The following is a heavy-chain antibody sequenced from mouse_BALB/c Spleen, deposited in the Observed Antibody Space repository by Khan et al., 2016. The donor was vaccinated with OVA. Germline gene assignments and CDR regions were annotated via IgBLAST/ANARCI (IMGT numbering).Heavy chain of an antibody. CDR2: IIYTGYT. D-gene: IGHD2-14*01. Sequence: LQLEESGPSLVKPSQTLSLTCSVTGDSITTGYWNWIRKFPGNTLEYMGYIIYTGYTYYNPSLKSRISITRHTSNNQYYLQLNSVTDEDTATYYCARSTYRYAFVYWGQGTLVTVSA. V-gene: IGHV3-8*02. CDR3: ARSTYRYAFVY. J-gene: IGHJ3*01. CDR1: GDSITTGY.